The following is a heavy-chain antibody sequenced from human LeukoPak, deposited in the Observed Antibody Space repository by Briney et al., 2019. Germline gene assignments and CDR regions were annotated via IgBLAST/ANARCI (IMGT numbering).Heavy chain of an antibody. CDR2: IYYSGRT. V-gene: IGHV4-31*03. D-gene: IGHD3-10*01. CDR3: ARVYYGSGSYLDDY. Sequence: SETLSLTCTVSGGSISSGGYYWSWIRQHPGKGLEWIGYIYYSGRTYYNPSLKSRVTISVDTSKNQFSLKLSSVTAADTAVYYCARVYYGSGSYLDDYWGQGTLVTVSS. CDR1: GGSISSGGYY. J-gene: IGHJ4*02.